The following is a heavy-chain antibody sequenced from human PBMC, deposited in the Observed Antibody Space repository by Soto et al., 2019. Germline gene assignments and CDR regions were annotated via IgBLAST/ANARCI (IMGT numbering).Heavy chain of an antibody. CDR1: GFSLSTSGEG. D-gene: IGHD3-9*01. J-gene: IGHJ6*02. V-gene: IGHV2-5*01. CDR3: AHRRKYYDILTGYLKDYGLDV. CDR2: IYWNDDK. Sequence: SGPTLVNTTQTLTLTCTFSGFSLSTSGEGVGWIRQPPGKALEWLALIYWNDDKRYSPSLKSRLTITKDTSKNQVVLIMTNMDPVDTATYYFAHRRKYYDILTGYLKDYGLDVWGQGTTVTVSS.